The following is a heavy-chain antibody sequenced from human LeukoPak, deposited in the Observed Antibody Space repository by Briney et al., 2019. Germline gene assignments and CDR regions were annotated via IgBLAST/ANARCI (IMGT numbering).Heavy chain of an antibody. Sequence: VSVTVSCKASGYTFTGYYMHWVRQAPGQGLEWMGWINPNSGGTNYAQKFQGRITMTRDTSISTAYMELSRLRSDDTAVYYCARTLLRIAARPIVLGYWGQGTLVTVSS. CDR1: GYTFTGYY. J-gene: IGHJ4*02. V-gene: IGHV1-2*02. D-gene: IGHD6-6*01. CDR3: ARTLLRIAARPIVLGY. CDR2: INPNSGGT.